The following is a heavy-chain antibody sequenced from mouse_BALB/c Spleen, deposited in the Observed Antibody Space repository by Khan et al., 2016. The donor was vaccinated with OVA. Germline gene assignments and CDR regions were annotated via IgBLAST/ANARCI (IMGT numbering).Heavy chain of an antibody. Sequence: EVQLVESGPGLVKPSQSLSLTCTVTGYSITSDYAWNWIRQFPGNKLEWMGYISYSGRTNYNPALKSRISITRETSKNQFFLQLNSVTTEDTATYYCARHGSRYNYAMDYWGQGTSVTVSS. CDR2: ISYSGRT. J-gene: IGHJ4*01. D-gene: IGHD2-2*01. V-gene: IGHV3-2*02. CDR1: GYSITSDYA. CDR3: ARHGSRYNYAMDY.